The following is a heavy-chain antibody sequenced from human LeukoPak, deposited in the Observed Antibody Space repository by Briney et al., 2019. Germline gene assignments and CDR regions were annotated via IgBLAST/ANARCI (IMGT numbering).Heavy chain of an antibody. CDR3: ASGLAATSFDY. Sequence: TSGGSLRLSCAAPGFTFSDYYMSWIRQAPGKGLEWVSYISSGGSTIYYADSVKGRFTISRDNAKNSLYLQMNSLRAEDTAVYYCASGLAATSFDYWGQGTLVTVSS. D-gene: IGHD6-13*01. CDR1: GFTFSDYY. CDR2: ISSGGSTI. J-gene: IGHJ4*02. V-gene: IGHV3-11*01.